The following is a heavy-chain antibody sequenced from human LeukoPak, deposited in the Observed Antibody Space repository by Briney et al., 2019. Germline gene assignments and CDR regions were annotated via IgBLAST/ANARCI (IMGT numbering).Heavy chain of an antibody. J-gene: IGHJ5*02. CDR2: IGGRGGST. CDR1: GFPFSSYS. D-gene: IGHD3-16*01. CDR3: GKEGGA. Sequence: GGSLRLSCAASGFPFSSYSMHWVRQAPGKGPEWVSAIGGRGGSTYYADSLGGRFTISRDNSKDMLYLQMNSLKVEDTATYYCGKEGGAWGQGTKVTVSS. V-gene: IGHV3-23*01.